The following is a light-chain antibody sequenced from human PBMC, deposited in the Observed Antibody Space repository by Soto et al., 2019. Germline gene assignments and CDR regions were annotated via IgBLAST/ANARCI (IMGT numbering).Light chain of an antibody. CDR1: QSVSSY. CDR2: DAS. V-gene: IGKV3-11*01. Sequence: IVLTQSTATLSLYPGERATLSCRASQSVSSYLAWYQQKPGQAPRLLIYDASNRATGIPARFSGSGSGTDFTLTISSLEPEDFAIYYCQQRSNWPTFGGGTKVEIK. J-gene: IGKJ4*01. CDR3: QQRSNWPT.